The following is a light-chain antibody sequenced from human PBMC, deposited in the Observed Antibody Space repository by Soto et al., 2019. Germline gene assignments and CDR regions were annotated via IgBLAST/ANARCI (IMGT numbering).Light chain of an antibody. Sequence: AIRMTQSPSSFSASTGDRVTITCRASQGISSYLAWYQQKPGKAPKLLIYAASTLQSGVPSRFSCSGSGTDFTLTSSCLQSEDFATYYCQQYYSYPPTFGQGTKVEIK. V-gene: IGKV1-8*01. J-gene: IGKJ1*01. CDR3: QQYYSYPPT. CDR2: AAS. CDR1: QGISSY.